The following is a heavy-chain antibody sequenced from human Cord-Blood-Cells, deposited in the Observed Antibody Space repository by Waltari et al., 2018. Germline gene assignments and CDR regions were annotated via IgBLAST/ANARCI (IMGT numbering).Heavy chain of an antibody. CDR2: IVVGSGNT. D-gene: IGHD5-12*01. V-gene: IGHV1-58*01. CDR3: AAPLSGYSGYDDAFDI. CDR1: GFTFTSSA. J-gene: IGHJ3*02. Sequence: SCKASGFTFTSSAVQWVRQARGQRLEWIGWIVVGSGNTNYAQKFQERVTITRDMSTSTAYMELSSLRSEDTAVYYCAAPLSGYSGYDDAFDIWGQGTMVTVSS.